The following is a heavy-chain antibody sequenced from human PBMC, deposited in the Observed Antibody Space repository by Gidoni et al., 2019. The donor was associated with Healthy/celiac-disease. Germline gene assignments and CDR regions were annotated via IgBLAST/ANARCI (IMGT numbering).Heavy chain of an antibody. CDR1: GYTFTSYY. J-gene: IGHJ6*02. CDR2: INPSGGST. V-gene: IGHV1-46*01. CDR3: AREVVGPAAIPYGMDV. D-gene: IGHD2-2*01. Sequence: QVQLVQSGAEVKKPGASVKVSCKASGYTFTSYYMHWVRQAPGPGLEWMGIINPSGGSTSYAQKCQGRVTMTRDTSTSTVYMELSSLRSEDTAVYYCAREVVGPAAIPYGMDVWGQGTTVTVSS.